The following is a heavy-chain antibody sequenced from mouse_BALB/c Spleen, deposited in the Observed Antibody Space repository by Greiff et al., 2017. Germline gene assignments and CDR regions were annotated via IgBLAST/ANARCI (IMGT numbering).Heavy chain of an antibody. J-gene: IGHJ2*01. CDR3: ARDDYDVNY. D-gene: IGHD2-4*01. Sequence: QVQLKQSAAELARPGASVKMSCKASGYTFTSYTMHWVKQRPGQGLEWIGYINPSSGYTEYNQKFKDKTTLTADKSSSTAYMQLSSLTSEDSAVYYCARDDYDVNYWGQGTTLTVSS. V-gene: IGHV1-4*02. CDR1: GYTFTSYT. CDR2: INPSSGYT.